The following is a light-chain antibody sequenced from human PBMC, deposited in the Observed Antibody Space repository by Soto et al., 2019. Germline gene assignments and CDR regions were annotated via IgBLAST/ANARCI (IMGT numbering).Light chain of an antibody. CDR2: GAS. V-gene: IGKV3-15*01. Sequence: EIVLTQSPGTLSLSPGGRATLSCRASQSVSSNLAWYQQTPGQAPRLLIYGASTRATGIPARFSGSGSGTEFTLTISSLQSEDFAVYYCQQYNNWLWTFGQGTKVDI. CDR1: QSVSSN. J-gene: IGKJ1*01. CDR3: QQYNNWLWT.